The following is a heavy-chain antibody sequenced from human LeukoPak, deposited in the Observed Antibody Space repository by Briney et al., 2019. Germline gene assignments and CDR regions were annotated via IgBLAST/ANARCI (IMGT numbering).Heavy chain of an antibody. D-gene: IGHD4-11*01. CDR2: IYHSGST. CDR3: ARRSNYVFDY. J-gene: IGHJ4*02. V-gene: IGHV4-30-2*01. Sequence: SETLSLTCTVSGGSISSGGYYWRWIRQPPGKGLEWIGYIYHSGSTYYNPSLKSRVTISVDRSKNQFSLKLSSVTAADTAVYYCARRSNYVFDYWGQGTLVTVSS. CDR1: GGSISSGGYY.